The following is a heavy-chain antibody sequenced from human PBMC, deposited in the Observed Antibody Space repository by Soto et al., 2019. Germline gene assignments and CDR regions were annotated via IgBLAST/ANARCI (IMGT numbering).Heavy chain of an antibody. CDR3: ARDGNGWTGGDH. D-gene: IGHD6-19*01. CDR2: LWRDGSKV. Sequence: GGSLILSCAASEFTFSDYDMHWVRQAPGKRLEWVAVLWRDGSKVYYADSVKGRFTISRDNSKNTLYLEMNSLRVEDTAVYYCARDGNGWTGGDHWGQGTMVTVSS. CDR1: EFTFSDYD. J-gene: IGHJ4*02. V-gene: IGHV3-33*01.